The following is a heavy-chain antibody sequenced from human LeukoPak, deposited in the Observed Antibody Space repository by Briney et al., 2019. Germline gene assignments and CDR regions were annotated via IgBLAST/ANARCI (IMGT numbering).Heavy chain of an antibody. CDR2: IYGGGST. CDR3: ATWPGGWYGEDS. J-gene: IGHJ4*02. V-gene: IGHV3-53*01. CDR1: GFIFSNFW. D-gene: IGHD6-19*01. Sequence: GGSLRLSCAASGFIFSNFWMSWVRQAPGKGLEWVSVIYGGGSTYYADSVKGRFTISRDTYKNTVYLQMNSLRAEDTAVYYCATWPGGWYGEDSWGQGTLVTVSS.